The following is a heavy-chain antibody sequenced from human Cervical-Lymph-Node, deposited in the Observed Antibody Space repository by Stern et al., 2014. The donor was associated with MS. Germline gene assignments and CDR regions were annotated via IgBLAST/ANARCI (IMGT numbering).Heavy chain of an antibody. CDR1: GDTFGTYT. Sequence: QLVQSGAEVRKPGSSVKVSCKASGDTFGTYTFSWVRQAPGQGLEWMGGIIPMFGTANYAQKFQGTVTITADESTNTAYMELSSLRSEDTAVYYCVREGKGRDGYNNPFDYWGQGILVTVSS. V-gene: IGHV1-69*01. D-gene: IGHD5-24*01. CDR2: IIPMFGTA. CDR3: VREGKGRDGYNNPFDY. J-gene: IGHJ4*02.